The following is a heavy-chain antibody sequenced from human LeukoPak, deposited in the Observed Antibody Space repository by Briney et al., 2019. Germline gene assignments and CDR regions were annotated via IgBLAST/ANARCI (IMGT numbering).Heavy chain of an antibody. CDR2: IIPIFGTA. D-gene: IGHD2/OR15-2a*01. J-gene: IGHJ4*02. CDR1: GGTFSSYA. V-gene: IGHV1-69*05. Sequence: ASVKVSCKASGGTFSSYAISWVRQAPGQGLEWMGRIIPIFGTANYAQKFQGRVTITTDESTSTAYMELSSLRSEDTAVYYCTQNFYGDGVAYWGQGTLVTVSS. CDR3: TQNFYGDGVAY.